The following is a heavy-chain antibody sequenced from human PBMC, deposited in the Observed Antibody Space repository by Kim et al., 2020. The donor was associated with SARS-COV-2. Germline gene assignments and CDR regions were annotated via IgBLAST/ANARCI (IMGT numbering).Heavy chain of an antibody. Sequence: GGSLRLSCAASGFTFSSYGMHWVRQAPGKGLEWVAVISYDGSNKYYADSVKGRFTISRDNSKNTLYLQMNSLRAEDTAVYYCAKELPPGYCSGWSYYYYGMDVWGKGTTVTVSS. D-gene: IGHD6-19*01. CDR2: ISYDGSNK. J-gene: IGHJ6*04. V-gene: IGHV3-30*18. CDR1: GFTFSSYG. CDR3: AKELPPGYCSGWSYYYYGMDV.